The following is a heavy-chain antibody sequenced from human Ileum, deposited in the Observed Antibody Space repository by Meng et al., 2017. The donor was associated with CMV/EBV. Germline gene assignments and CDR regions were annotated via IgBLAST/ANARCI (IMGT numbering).Heavy chain of an antibody. Sequence: QWQLRESGPGLVSPSQTLSLACSVSGGSISIYYWAWVRRPAGKALEWIGRINAGGSTNDNPSLKSRVTMSVDTSKNQFSLKVTSVTAADTAVYYCAREENTVNQFEYWGQGTLVTVSS. D-gene: IGHD4-17*01. CDR3: AREENTVNQFEY. CDR1: GGSISIYY. J-gene: IGHJ4*02. CDR2: INAGGST. V-gene: IGHV4-4*07.